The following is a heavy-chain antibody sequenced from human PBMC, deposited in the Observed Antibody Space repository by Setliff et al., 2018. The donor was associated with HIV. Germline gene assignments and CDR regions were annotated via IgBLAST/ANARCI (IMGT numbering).Heavy chain of an antibody. Sequence: SETLSLTCTVSDSGTYYWSWIRQPAGKGLEWIGRVSSRGDTNYNPSLKSRVTMSVDTSKNQFSLKLTSVTASDAAVYYCARAAAGNTGPFDLWGQGSPVTVSS. D-gene: IGHD4-17*01. CDR3: ARAAAGNTGPFDL. CDR1: DSGTYY. J-gene: IGHJ4*02. CDR2: VSSRGDT. V-gene: IGHV4-4*07.